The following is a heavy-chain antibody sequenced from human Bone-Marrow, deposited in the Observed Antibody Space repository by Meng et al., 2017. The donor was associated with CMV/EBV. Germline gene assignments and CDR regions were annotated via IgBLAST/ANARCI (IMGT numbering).Heavy chain of an antibody. CDR1: GGSFSGYY. CDR2: INHSGST. Sequence: SETLSLTCAVYGGSFSGYYWSWIRQPPGKGLEWIGEINHSGSTNYNPSLKSRVTISVDTSKNQFSLKLSSVTAADTAVYYCARGRTYHGFYYYYGMAVWGPGSTVNVSS. V-gene: IGHV4-34*01. J-gene: IGHJ6*02. D-gene: IGHD5-24*01. CDR3: ARGRTYHGFYYYYGMAV.